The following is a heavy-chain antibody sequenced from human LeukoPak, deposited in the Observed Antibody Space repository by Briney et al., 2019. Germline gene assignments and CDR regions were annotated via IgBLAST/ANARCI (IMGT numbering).Heavy chain of an antibody. CDR3: ARDQIKGNVLLWFGELLSRDYYYYYMDV. CDR2: ISAYNGNT. V-gene: IGHV1-18*01. CDR1: GYTFTSYG. Sequence: GASVKVSCKASGYTFTSYGISWVRQAPGQGLEWMGWISAYNGNTNYAQRLQGRVTMTTDTSTSTAYMELRSLRSDDTAVYYCARDQIKGNVLLWFGELLSRDYYYYYMDVWGKGTTVTISS. D-gene: IGHD3-10*01. J-gene: IGHJ6*03.